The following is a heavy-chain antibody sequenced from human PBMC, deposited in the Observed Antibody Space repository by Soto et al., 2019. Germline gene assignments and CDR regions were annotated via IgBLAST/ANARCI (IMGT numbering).Heavy chain of an antibody. CDR1: GGSISSYY. J-gene: IGHJ6*02. Sequence: SETLSLTCTVSGGSISSYYWSWIRQPPGKGLEWIGYIYYSGSTNYNPSLKSRVTISVDTSKKQLSLKLTSVTAADTAVYYCARGGYSYGRDYGMDVWGQGTTVTVSS. D-gene: IGHD5-18*01. V-gene: IGHV4-59*01. CDR2: IYYSGST. CDR3: ARGGYSYGRDYGMDV.